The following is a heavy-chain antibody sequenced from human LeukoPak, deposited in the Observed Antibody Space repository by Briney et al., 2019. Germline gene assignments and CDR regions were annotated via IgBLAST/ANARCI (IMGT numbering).Heavy chain of an antibody. D-gene: IGHD1-26*01. CDR1: GFTFSSYG. Sequence: GGSLRLSCAASGFTFSSYGMHWVRQAPGKGLEWVAVISYDGSNKYYADSVKGRFTISRDNSKNTLYLQMNSLRAEDTAVYYCARAGDSGSYYAFDYWGQGTLVTVSS. V-gene: IGHV3-30*03. J-gene: IGHJ4*02. CDR3: ARAGDSGSYYAFDY. CDR2: ISYDGSNK.